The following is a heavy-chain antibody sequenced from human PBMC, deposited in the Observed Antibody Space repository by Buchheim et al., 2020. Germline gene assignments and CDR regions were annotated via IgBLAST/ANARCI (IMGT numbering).Heavy chain of an antibody. J-gene: IGHJ4*02. V-gene: IGHV3-23*04. CDR1: GFTFSAYA. CDR3: AKTYGDFWYGLWDY. Sequence: EVQLVESGGGLVQPGGSLRLSCAASGFTFSAYAVSWVRQAPGQGLEWVSSFRGSGGSTYYADSVRGRFTMSGDNSTKILYLQMSSLRAEDTALYFCAKTYGDFWYGLWDYWGQGTL. CDR2: FRGSGGST. D-gene: IGHD2-21*02.